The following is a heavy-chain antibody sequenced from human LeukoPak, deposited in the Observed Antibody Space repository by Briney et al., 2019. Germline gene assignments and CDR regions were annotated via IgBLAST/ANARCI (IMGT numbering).Heavy chain of an antibody. CDR2: INPSGGST. CDR3: ARDYSYDILTGYTDYFDV. D-gene: IGHD3-9*01. J-gene: IGHJ4*02. V-gene: IGHV1-46*01. CDR1: GYTFTSYY. Sequence: ASVKVSCKASGYTFTSYYMHWVRQAPGQGLEWMGIINPSGGSTNYAQRLQDRLTLGTDASTNTAYMELRSLSPDDTAEYFCARDYSYDILTGYTDYFDVWGQGTLVIVSA.